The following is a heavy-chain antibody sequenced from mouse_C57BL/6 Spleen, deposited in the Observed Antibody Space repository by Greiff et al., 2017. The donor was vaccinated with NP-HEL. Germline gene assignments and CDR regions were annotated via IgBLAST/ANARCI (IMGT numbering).Heavy chain of an antibody. D-gene: IGHD2-4*01. CDR1: GYTFTSYW. Sequence: QVQLQQPGAELVKPGASVKMSCKASGYTFTSYWITWVKQRPGQGLEWIGDIYPGSGSTTYNEKFKSKATLTVDTSSSTAYMQLSSLTSEDSAVYYCATYDYDANWYFDVWGTGTTVTVSS. CDR2: IYPGSGST. CDR3: ATYDYDANWYFDV. J-gene: IGHJ1*03. V-gene: IGHV1-55*01.